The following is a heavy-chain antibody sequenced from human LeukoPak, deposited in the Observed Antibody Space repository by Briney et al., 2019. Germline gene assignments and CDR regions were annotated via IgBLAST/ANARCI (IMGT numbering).Heavy chain of an antibody. Sequence: SGGSLRLSCAASGFTFGSYAMYWVRQAPGKGLEWVSGIFGRGGGAHYADSVKCRFTISRDNSKNTVYLQMDSLRDEDTATYYCAKTTTGYSSGRYPAWPIDYWGQGTLVTVSS. J-gene: IGHJ4*02. CDR3: AKTTTGYSSGRYPAWPIDY. CDR1: GFTFGSYA. V-gene: IGHV3-23*01. CDR2: IFGRGGGA. D-gene: IGHD2-15*01.